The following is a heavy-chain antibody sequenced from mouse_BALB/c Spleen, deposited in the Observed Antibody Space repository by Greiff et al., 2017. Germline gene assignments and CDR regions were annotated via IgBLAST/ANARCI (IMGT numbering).Heavy chain of an antibody. CDR1: GFTFSSYG. CDR3: ARATVVATSYWYFDV. V-gene: IGHV5-6-3*01. Sequence: EVQLMESGGGLVQPGGSLKLSCAASGFTFSSYGMSWVRQTPDKRLELVATINSNGGSTYYPDSVKGRFTISRDNAKNTLYLQMSSLKSEDTAMYYCARATVVATSYWYFDVWGAGTTVTVSS. CDR2: INSNGGST. J-gene: IGHJ1*01. D-gene: IGHD1-1*01.